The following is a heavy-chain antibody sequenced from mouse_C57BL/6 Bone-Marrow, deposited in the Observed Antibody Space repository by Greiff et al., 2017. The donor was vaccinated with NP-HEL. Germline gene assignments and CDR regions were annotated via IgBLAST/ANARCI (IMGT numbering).Heavy chain of an antibody. CDR2: IDPGDSDT. D-gene: IGHD1-1*01. J-gene: IGHJ1*03. CDR1: GYTFTSYW. V-gene: IGHV1-5*01. Sequence: VQLQQSGAVLARPGASVKMSCKTSGYTFTSYWMHWVKQRPGQGLEWIGAIDPGDSDTSYNQKFKGKAKLTAVTSASTAYMELSSLTNEDSAVYYCTLITTVVATDWYFDVWGTGTTVTVSS. CDR3: TLITTVVATDWYFDV.